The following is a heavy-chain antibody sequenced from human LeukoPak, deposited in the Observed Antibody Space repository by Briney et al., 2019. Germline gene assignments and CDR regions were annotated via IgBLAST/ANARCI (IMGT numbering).Heavy chain of an antibody. D-gene: IGHD6-19*01. CDR1: GFTFSSYG. CDR3: ALIAVAGTAFDY. J-gene: IGHJ4*02. CDR2: ISYDGSNR. Sequence: PGGSLRLSCAASGFTFSSYGMHWVRQAPGKGLEWVAVISYDGSNRYYADSVKDRFTISRDNSKNTLYLQMNSLRAEDTAVYYCALIAVAGTAFDYWGQGTLVTVSS. V-gene: IGHV3-30*03.